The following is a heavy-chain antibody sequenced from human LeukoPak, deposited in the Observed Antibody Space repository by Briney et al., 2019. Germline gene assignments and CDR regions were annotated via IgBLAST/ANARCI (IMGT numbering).Heavy chain of an antibody. V-gene: IGHV5-51*01. CDR2: ISPGDSHT. J-gene: IGHJ6*03. CDR3: ARHSYMDV. CDR1: GYSFTSYW. Sequence: GESLKIFCKGSGYSFTSYWIAWVRQMPGKGLEWMGIISPGDSHTTYSPSFQGQVTISADKSISTTYLQWSSLKASDTAMYYCARHSYMDVWGKGTTVTVSS.